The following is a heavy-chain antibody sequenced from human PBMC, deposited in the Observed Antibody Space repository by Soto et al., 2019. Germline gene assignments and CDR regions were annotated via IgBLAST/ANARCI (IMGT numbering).Heavy chain of an antibody. CDR3: ARADMVRGVIISPFDY. Sequence: GGSLRLSCAASGFTFSSYAMSWVRQAPGKGLEWVSAISGGGGSTYYADSVKGRFTISRDNAKNSLYLQMNSLRTEDTAVYYCARADMVRGVIISPFDYWGQGTLVTVSS. CDR2: ISGGGGST. V-gene: IGHV3-23*01. CDR1: GFTFSSYA. J-gene: IGHJ4*02. D-gene: IGHD3-10*01.